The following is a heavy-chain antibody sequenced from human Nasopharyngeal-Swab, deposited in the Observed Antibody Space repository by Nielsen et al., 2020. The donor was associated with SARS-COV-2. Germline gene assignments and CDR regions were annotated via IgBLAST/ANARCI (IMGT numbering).Heavy chain of an antibody. Sequence: GESLKISCAASGFTLSSYEMNWVRQAPGKGLECISYISSTGSTIYNADSVKGRFTVSRENAKNSMFLQMISLRAEDTAVYYCARERWRDHDFDAWGQGTLVIVSS. D-gene: IGHD1-14*01. CDR3: ARERWRDHDFDA. V-gene: IGHV3-48*03. CDR1: GFTLSSYE. CDR2: ISSTGSTI. J-gene: IGHJ4*02.